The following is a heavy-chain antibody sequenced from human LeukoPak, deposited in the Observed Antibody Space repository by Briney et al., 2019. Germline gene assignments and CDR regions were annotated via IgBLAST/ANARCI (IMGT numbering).Heavy chain of an antibody. CDR3: AVSIQAPAIPAFDY. CDR2: IDPHSGGT. J-gene: IGHJ4*02. CDR1: GNNFSRY. V-gene: IGHV1-2*02. Sequence: GASVTVSCNTSGNNFSRYIHWMRQAPGQGLEWMGWIDPHSGGTNSAQKFQGRVTMTRDTSISAVYMELTSLRSDDTAVYYCAVSIQAPAIPAFDYWGQGTLVTVSS. D-gene: IGHD2-21*02.